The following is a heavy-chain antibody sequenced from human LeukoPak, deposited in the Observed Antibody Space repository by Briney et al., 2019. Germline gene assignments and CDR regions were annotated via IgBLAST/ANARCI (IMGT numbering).Heavy chain of an antibody. CDR2: ISGSGGST. Sequence: GGSLRLSCAASGFTFSSYAMSWVRQAPGKGLEWVSAISGSGGSTYYADSVKGRFTISRDNAKNMLYLQMNSLRAEDTAVYYCAREGVWRQQLVDYYYGMDVWGQGTTVTVSS. CDR3: AREGVWRQQLVDYYYGMDV. CDR1: GFTFSSYA. J-gene: IGHJ6*02. V-gene: IGHV3-23*01. D-gene: IGHD6-13*01.